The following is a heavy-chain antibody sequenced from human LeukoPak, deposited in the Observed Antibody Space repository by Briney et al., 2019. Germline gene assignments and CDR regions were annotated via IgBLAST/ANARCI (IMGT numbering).Heavy chain of an antibody. D-gene: IGHD6-19*01. CDR1: GFTFSSYA. CDR2: ISSSSSYI. Sequence: GGSLSLSCAASGFTFSSYAMSWVRQAPGKGLEWVSSISSSSSYIYYADSVKGRFTISRDNAKNSLYLQMNSLRAEDTAVYYCARALYLGIAVAGTTCDYWGQGTLVTVSS. J-gene: IGHJ4*02. CDR3: ARALYLGIAVAGTTCDY. V-gene: IGHV3-21*01.